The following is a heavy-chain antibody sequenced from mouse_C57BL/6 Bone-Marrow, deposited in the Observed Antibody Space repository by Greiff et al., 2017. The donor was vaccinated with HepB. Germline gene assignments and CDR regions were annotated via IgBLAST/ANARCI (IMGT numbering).Heavy chain of an antibody. V-gene: IGHV1-42*01. CDR3: AREAY. J-gene: IGHJ3*01. Sequence: DVQLVESGPELVKPGASVKISCKASGYSFTGYYMNWVKQSPEKSLEWIGEINPSTGGTTYNQKFKAKATLTVDKSSSTAYMQLKSLTSEDSAVYYCAREAYWGQGTLVTVSA. CDR1: GYSFTGYY. CDR2: INPSTGGT.